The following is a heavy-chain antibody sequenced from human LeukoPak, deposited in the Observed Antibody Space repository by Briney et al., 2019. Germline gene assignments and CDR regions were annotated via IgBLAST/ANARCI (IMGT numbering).Heavy chain of an antibody. CDR3: ATDMKLISGQNYWGNPLPAFDI. CDR2: VDPEDGET. J-gene: IGHJ3*02. V-gene: IGHV1-69-2*01. D-gene: IGHD3-16*01. Sequence: ASVKVSCKVSGYTFTDYYMHWVQQAPGKGLEWMGLVDPEDGETIYAEKFQGRVTITAVTSTDTAYMELSSLRSEDTAVYYCATDMKLISGQNYWGNPLPAFDIWGQGTMVTLSS. CDR1: GYTFTDYY.